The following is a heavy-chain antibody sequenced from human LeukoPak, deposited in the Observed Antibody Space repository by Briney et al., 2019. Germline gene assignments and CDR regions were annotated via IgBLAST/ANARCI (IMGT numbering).Heavy chain of an antibody. J-gene: IGHJ6*02. V-gene: IGHV1-69*13. CDR3: ARGVVVAALIYYFYGMDV. CDR2: IIPIFGTA. CDR1: GCAFSSYA. D-gene: IGHD2-15*01. Sequence: ASLKVSCMASGCAFSSYAISWVRHAPGQGLEWMGGIIPIFGTANYAQNFQGRVTITADESTSTAYMELSILRSEDTAVYYCARGVVVAALIYYFYGMDVWGQGTTVTVSS.